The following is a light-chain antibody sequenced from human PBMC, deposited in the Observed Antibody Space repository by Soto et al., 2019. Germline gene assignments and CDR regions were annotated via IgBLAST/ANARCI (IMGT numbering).Light chain of an antibody. CDR3: QQRSNWPT. J-gene: IGKJ1*01. CDR2: DAS. Sequence: EIRLTQSPATLSLCPGERATLSCRASQSVSSYLAWYQQKPGQAPRLLIYDASNRATGIPARFSGSGSGTDFTLTISSLEPEDFAVYYCQQRSNWPTFGQGTNVDIK. V-gene: IGKV3-11*01. CDR1: QSVSSY.